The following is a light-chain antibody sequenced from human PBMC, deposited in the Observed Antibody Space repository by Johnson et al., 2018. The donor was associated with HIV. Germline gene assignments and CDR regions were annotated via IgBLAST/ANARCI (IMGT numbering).Light chain of an antibody. CDR2: DNN. Sequence: QSVLTQPPSVSAAPGQKVTISCSGSSSNIGNNYVSWYQQLPGTAPKLLIYDNNKRPSGIPDRLSASKSGTSATLGITGLQTGDEADYYCATWDSSLSGGVFGTGTKVTVL. CDR1: SSNIGNNY. V-gene: IGLV1-51*01. CDR3: ATWDSSLSGGV. J-gene: IGLJ1*01.